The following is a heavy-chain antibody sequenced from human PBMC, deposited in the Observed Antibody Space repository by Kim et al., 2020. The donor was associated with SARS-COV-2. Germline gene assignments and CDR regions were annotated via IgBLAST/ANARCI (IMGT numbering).Heavy chain of an antibody. Sequence: SPDVQGQVTISADKSISTAYLQWSSLKASDTAMYYCARRGGTGIFWYFDYWGQGTLVTVSS. CDR3: ARRGGTGIFWYFDY. V-gene: IGHV5-51*01. D-gene: IGHD1-1*01. J-gene: IGHJ4*02.